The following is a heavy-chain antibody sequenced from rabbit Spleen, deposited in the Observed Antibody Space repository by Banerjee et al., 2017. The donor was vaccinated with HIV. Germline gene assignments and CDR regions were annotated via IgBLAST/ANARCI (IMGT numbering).Heavy chain of an antibody. Sequence: QEQLEESGGGLVKPEGSLTLTCTASGVSFSISSYMCWVRQAPGKGLEWIACIDAGSSTFTYFATWAKGRFTCSKTSSTTVTLHMTSLTGADTATYFCARGAGDGGDEYPGLWGPGTLVTVS. J-gene: IGHJ4*01. CDR2: IDAGSSTFT. CDR3: ARGAGDGGDEYPGL. CDR1: GVSFSISSY. V-gene: IGHV1S45*01. D-gene: IGHD2-1*01.